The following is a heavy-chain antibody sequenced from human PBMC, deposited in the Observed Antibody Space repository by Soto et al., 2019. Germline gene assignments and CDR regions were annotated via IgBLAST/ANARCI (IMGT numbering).Heavy chain of an antibody. Sequence: ASVKVSCKASGGTFSSYAISWVRQAPGQGLEWMGGIIPIFGTANYAQKFQGRVTITADESTSTAYMELSSLRSEDTAVYYCARAGTGSYHLLSHYYGMDVCGQGTTVTVSS. J-gene: IGHJ6*02. CDR1: GGTFSSYA. CDR3: ARAGTGSYHLLSHYYGMDV. CDR2: IIPIFGTA. V-gene: IGHV1-69*13. D-gene: IGHD3-10*01.